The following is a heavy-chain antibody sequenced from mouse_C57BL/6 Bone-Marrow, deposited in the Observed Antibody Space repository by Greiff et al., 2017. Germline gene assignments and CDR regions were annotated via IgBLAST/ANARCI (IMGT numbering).Heavy chain of an antibody. CDR2: IDPEGGET. Sequence: EVQLQQSGAELVKPGASVKLSCTASGFNIKDYYMHWVKQRTEQGLEWIGRIDPEGGETKYAPKFQGKATITADTSSNTAYLQRSSLTSEDTAVYYGARRYYGNYVWFAYWGQGTLVTVSA. J-gene: IGHJ3*01. V-gene: IGHV14-2*01. D-gene: IGHD2-1*01. CDR3: ARRYYGNYVWFAY. CDR1: GFNIKDYY.